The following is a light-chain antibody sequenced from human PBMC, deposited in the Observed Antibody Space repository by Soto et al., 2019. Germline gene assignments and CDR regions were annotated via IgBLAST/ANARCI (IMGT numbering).Light chain of an antibody. CDR3: QQYHYWPYT. J-gene: IGKJ2*01. CDR2: GAS. V-gene: IGKV3-15*01. CDR1: QSVSSN. Sequence: VMTQSPGTLSVSPGERATLSCRASQSVSSNLAWYQQKRGQAPRLLIYGASTRATVIPVRFSGSCSGKVFTLTISSLQSEDFADYYCQQYHYWPYTFGQGTKLQIK.